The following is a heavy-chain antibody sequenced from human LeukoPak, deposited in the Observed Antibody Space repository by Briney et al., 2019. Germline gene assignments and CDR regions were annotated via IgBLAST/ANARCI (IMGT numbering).Heavy chain of an antibody. CDR3: ARGRVYVYYFDY. V-gene: IGHV3-48*03. CDR1: GFTFSSYE. CDR2: ISSSGGTI. J-gene: IGHJ4*02. Sequence: GGSLRLSCAASGFTFSSYEMNWVRRAPGKGLEWVSYISSSGGTIYYADSVKGRFTISRDNAKNSLYLQMNSLRAEDTAVYYCARGRVYVYYFDYWGQGTLVTVSS. D-gene: IGHD3-10*02.